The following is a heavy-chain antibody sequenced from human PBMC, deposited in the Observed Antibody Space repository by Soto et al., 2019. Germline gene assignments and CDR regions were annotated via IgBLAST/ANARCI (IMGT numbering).Heavy chain of an antibody. CDR3: AKSATVPAAIAD. CDR1: GYTFTSYA. D-gene: IGHD2-2*02. V-gene: IGHV1-3*01. Sequence: GASVKVSCKASGYTFTSYAMHWVRQAPGQRLEWMGWINAGNSDTTYSQKFQGRVTITSDTSASTAYVELSSLRSEDTAVYYCAKSATVPAAIADCGQGTLVTVSS. J-gene: IGHJ4*02. CDR2: INAGNSDT.